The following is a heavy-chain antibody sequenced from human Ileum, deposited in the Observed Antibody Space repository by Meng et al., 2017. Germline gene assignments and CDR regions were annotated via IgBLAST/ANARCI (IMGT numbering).Heavy chain of an antibody. D-gene: IGHD4/OR15-4a*01. CDR3: ARHGGYYQDF. CDR2: IDQSGNS. CDR1: GASVSANSY. V-gene: IGHV4/OR15-8*02. J-gene: IGHJ4*02. Sequence: QVQLQGPGPGLVKPSETLSLTCFVSGASVSANSYWSWVRQPPGKGLAWIGQIDQSGNSYYSPSLKSRVTMSIDKSKNQFSLRLTSVTAADTAVYYCARHGGYYQDFWGQGTLVTVSS.